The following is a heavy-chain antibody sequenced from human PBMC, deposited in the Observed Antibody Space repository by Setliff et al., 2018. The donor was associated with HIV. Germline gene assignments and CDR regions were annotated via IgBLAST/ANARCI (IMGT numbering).Heavy chain of an antibody. CDR3: ARQLSNSFDY. Sequence: ASVKVSCKASGYTFTDYFMHWVRQAPGQGLEWMGWISPDNGNTRLSQRFRGSVTMTRDRSINTAYMEFSGLTSDDTAVYYCARQLSNSFDYWGQGTLGTVSS. V-gene: IGHV1-2*02. J-gene: IGHJ4*02. CDR2: ISPDNGNT. CDR1: GYTFTDYF. D-gene: IGHD1-1*01.